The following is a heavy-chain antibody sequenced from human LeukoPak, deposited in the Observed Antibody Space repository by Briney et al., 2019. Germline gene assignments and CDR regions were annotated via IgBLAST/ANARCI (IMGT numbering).Heavy chain of an antibody. CDR2: IGGSGGST. CDR3: AKCDSSDTFDY. Sequence: GGSLRLSCAASGFTFSSYAMLWVSQAPGKGLEWVSAIGGSGGSTYYADSVKGRFTISRDNSKNTLYLQMNSLRAEDTAVYYCAKCDSSDTFDYWGQGTLVTVSS. V-gene: IGHV3-23*01. J-gene: IGHJ4*02. D-gene: IGHD3-22*01. CDR1: GFTFSSYA.